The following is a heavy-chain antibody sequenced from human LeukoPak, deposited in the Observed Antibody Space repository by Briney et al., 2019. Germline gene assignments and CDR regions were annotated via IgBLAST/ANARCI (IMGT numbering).Heavy chain of an antibody. J-gene: IGHJ4*02. CDR3: ARDYYYDSSGSYFDY. Sequence: SETLSLTCAVYGGSFSGYYWSWIRQPPGKGLEWTGEINHSGSTNYNPSLKSRVTISVDTSKNQFSLKLSSVTAADTAVYYCARDYYYDSSGSYFDYWGQGTLVTVSS. D-gene: IGHD3-22*01. CDR1: GGSFSGYY. CDR2: INHSGST. V-gene: IGHV4-34*01.